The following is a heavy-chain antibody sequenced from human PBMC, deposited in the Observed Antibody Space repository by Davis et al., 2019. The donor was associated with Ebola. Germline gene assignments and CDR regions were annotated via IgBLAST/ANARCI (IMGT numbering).Heavy chain of an antibody. CDR1: GFTFRGYA. Sequence: GGSLRLSCAASGFTFRGYAFHWVRQAPGKGLEWVAVISYDGSDKYYADSVKGRFTISRDNSKNTVFLQMNSLRGDDTAVYYCARAVPSAGTDFDYWGQGDQVTVSS. CDR2: ISYDGSDK. J-gene: IGHJ4*02. CDR3: ARAVPSAGTDFDY. D-gene: IGHD6-13*01. V-gene: IGHV3-30*04.